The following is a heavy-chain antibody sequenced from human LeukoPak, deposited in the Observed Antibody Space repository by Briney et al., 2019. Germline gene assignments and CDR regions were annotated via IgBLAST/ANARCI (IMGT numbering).Heavy chain of an antibody. CDR1: LLTFSRYG. Sequence: GRGLRLSCVASLLTFSRYGMHGVRPARGKGLEWVAVISYDGSNKYYADSVKGRFTISRDNSKNTLYLQMNRLRAEDTAVYYCAKDVQMVVVIEYYFDYWGQGTLVTVSS. D-gene: IGHD3-22*01. J-gene: IGHJ4*02. CDR3: AKDVQMVVVIEYYFDY. V-gene: IGHV3-30*18. CDR2: ISYDGSNK.